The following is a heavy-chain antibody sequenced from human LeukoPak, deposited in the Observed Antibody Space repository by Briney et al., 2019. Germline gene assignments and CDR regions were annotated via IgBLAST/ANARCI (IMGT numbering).Heavy chain of an antibody. Sequence: SVKVSCKASGGTFSSYAISWVRQAPGQGLEWMGRIIPILGIANYAQKFQGRVTITADKSTSTAYMELSSLRSEDTAVYYCARVSRSRNWALDYWGQGTLVTVSS. CDR1: GGTFSSYA. CDR2: IIPILGIA. V-gene: IGHV1-69*04. J-gene: IGHJ4*02. CDR3: ARVSRSRNWALDY. D-gene: IGHD7-27*01.